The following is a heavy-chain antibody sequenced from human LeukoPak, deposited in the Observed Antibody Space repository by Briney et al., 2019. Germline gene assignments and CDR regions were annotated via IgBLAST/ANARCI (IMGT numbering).Heavy chain of an antibody. Sequence: GASVKVSCKASGGTFSSYAISWVRQAPGQGLEWMGRIIPILGIANYAQKFQGRVTITADKSTSTAYMELSSLRSEDTAVYYCARAGDYGDSGDYYYGMDVWGQGTTVTVSS. CDR3: ARAGDYGDSGDYYYGMDV. J-gene: IGHJ6*02. V-gene: IGHV1-69*04. D-gene: IGHD4-17*01. CDR1: GGTFSSYA. CDR2: IIPILGIA.